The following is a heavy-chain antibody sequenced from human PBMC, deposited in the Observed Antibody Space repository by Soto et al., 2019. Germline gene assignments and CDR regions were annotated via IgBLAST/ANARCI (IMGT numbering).Heavy chain of an antibody. D-gene: IGHD3-22*01. J-gene: IGHJ4*02. CDR2: IKSRTHGETT. V-gene: IGHV3-15*01. CDR1: GFTFNNAW. CDR3: TTAHRYYYDSTGYYWLDY. Sequence: VQLVESGGGFVEPGGSLRLSCAASGFTFNNAWMTWVRQAPGKGLEWVGRIKSRTHGETTDYAAPVKGRFTISRDDSKYVLFLHMSGLTTEDTAVYYCTTAHRYYYDSTGYYWLDYWGQGALVTVSS.